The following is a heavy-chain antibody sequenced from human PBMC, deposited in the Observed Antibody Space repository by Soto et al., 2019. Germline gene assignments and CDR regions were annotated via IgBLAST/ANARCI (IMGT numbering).Heavy chain of an antibody. V-gene: IGHV1-2*02. D-gene: IGHD1-26*01. Sequence: ASVKVSCKASGYPFSDNQIHWLRRAPGQGLEWMGRINPKSDDTNYAQKFQGRVTMTRDTSIDTAYLELTGLTSDDTATYYCARTPAAESIRWGLDTWGQGTLVTVSS. CDR1: GYPFSDNQ. CDR2: INPKSDDT. J-gene: IGHJ5*02. CDR3: ARTPAAESIRWGLDT.